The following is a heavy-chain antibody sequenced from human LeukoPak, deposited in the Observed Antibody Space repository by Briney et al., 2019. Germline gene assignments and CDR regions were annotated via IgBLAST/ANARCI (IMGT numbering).Heavy chain of an antibody. CDR3: ARDAHHYDFWSGHLPAFDY. CDR1: GFTFSSYS. J-gene: IGHJ4*02. CDR2: ISSSSSYI. V-gene: IGHV3-21*01. D-gene: IGHD3-3*01. Sequence: GGSLRLSCAASGFTFSSYSMNWVRQAPGKGLEWVSSISSSSSYIYYADSVKGRFTISRDNAKNSLYLQMNSLRAEDTAVYYCARDAHHYDFWSGHLPAFDYWGQGTLVTVSS.